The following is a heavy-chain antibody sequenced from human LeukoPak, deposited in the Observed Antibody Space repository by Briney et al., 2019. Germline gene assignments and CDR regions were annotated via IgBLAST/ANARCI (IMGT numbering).Heavy chain of an antibody. CDR2: MNPNSGNT. V-gene: IGHV1-8*01. D-gene: IGHD5-18*01. Sequence: ASVKVSCKASGYTFASYDINWVRQATGQGLEWMGWMNPNSGNTGYAQKFQGRVTMTRNTSISTAYMELSSLRSEDTAVYYCARGRYSYGLTTFDYWGQGTLVTVSS. CDR3: ARGRYSYGLTTFDY. CDR1: GYTFASYD. J-gene: IGHJ4*02.